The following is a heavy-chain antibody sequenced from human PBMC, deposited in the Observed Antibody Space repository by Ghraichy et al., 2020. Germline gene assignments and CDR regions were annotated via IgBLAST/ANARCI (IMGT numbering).Heavy chain of an antibody. V-gene: IGHV3-13*01. CDR2: IGTAGDT. J-gene: IGHJ4*02. Sequence: GESLNISCAASGFTFSSYDMHWVRQATGKGLEWVSAIGTAGDTYYPGSVKGRFTISRENAKNSLYLQMNSLRAGDTAVYYCARAYYGSGTFDYWGQGTLVTVSS. CDR1: GFTFSSYD. CDR3: ARAYYGSGTFDY. D-gene: IGHD3-10*01.